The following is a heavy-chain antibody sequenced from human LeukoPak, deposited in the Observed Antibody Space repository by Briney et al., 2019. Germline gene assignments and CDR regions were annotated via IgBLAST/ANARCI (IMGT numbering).Heavy chain of an antibody. V-gene: IGHV4-4*07. CDR2: IYISGSA. D-gene: IGHD1-26*01. CDR1: GGSISSYS. Sequence: SETLSLTCTVSGGSISSYSWSWIRQPAGKGLEWIGRIYISGSANYNPSLKSRVTMSVDTSKNQFSLKVSSVTAADTAVNYCAALRRGSSGSRHYMDVWGKGTTVTVSS. J-gene: IGHJ6*03. CDR3: AALRRGSSGSRHYMDV.